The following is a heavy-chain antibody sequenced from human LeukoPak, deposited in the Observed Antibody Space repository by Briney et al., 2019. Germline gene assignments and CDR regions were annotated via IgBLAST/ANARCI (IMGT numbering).Heavy chain of an antibody. Sequence: PSETLSLTCTVSGGSISSSSYYWGWIRQPPGKGLEWIGSIYYSGSTYYNPSLKSRVTISVDTSKNQFSLKLSSVTAADTVVYYCARGRYCSGGSCFEDYYFDYWGQGTLVTVSS. D-gene: IGHD2-15*01. J-gene: IGHJ4*02. CDR1: GGSISSSSYY. CDR3: ARGRYCSGGSCFEDYYFDY. CDR2: IYYSGST. V-gene: IGHV4-39*01.